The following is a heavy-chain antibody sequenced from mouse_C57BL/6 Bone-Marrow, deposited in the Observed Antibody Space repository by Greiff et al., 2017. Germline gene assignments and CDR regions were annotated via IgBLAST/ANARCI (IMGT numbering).Heavy chain of an antibody. V-gene: IGHV1-81*01. D-gene: IGHD1-1*01. CDR3: ATLREAY. Sequence: VQLQQSGAELARPGASVKLSCKASGYTFTSFGISWVKQRTGQGLEWIGEIYPRSGNTYYTEKFKGKATLTADKSSSTAYMELRSLTSEDSAVYFCATLREAYWGQGTLVTDTA. CDR2: IYPRSGNT. J-gene: IGHJ3*01. CDR1: GYTFTSFG.